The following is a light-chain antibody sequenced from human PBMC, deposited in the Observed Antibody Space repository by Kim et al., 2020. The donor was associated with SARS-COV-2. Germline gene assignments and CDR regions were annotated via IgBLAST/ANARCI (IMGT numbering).Light chain of an antibody. V-gene: IGKV3D-20*01. CDR1: QSVNSNY. CDR3: QQYDSSPLT. J-gene: IGKJ4*01. Sequence: SPGEAATLSCGASQSVNSNYLAWYQQKPGLAPRLLIYDASSRATGIPDRFSGSGSGTDFTLTISRLEPEDFAVYYCQQYDSSPLTFVGGTKVEIK. CDR2: DAS.